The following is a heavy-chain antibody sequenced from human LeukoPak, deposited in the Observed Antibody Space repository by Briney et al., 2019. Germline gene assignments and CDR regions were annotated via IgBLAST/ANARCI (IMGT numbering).Heavy chain of an antibody. V-gene: IGHV3-21*01. CDR2: ISSSSSYI. J-gene: IGHJ5*02. Sequence: GGSLRLSCAASGFTFSSYSMNWVRQAPGKGLEWVSSISSSSSYIYYADSVKGRFTISRDNAKNSLYLQMNSLRAEDTAVYYCARDYPEEIAAAGISWFDPWGQGTLVTVSS. D-gene: IGHD6-13*01. CDR1: GFTFSSYS. CDR3: ARDYPEEIAAAGISWFDP.